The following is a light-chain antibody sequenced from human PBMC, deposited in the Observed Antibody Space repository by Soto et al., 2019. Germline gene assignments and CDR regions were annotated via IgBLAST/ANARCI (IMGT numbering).Light chain of an antibody. J-gene: IGKJ3*01. CDR3: QQLNSYPRFT. V-gene: IGKV1-9*01. Sequence: DIQLTQSTSFLSASVGDRVAITCRASQGISSYLAWYQQKPGKAPKLLIYAASTLQSGVSSRFSGSGSGTEFTLTISSLQPEDFATYYCQQLNSYPRFTFGPGTKVDIK. CDR1: QGISSY. CDR2: AAS.